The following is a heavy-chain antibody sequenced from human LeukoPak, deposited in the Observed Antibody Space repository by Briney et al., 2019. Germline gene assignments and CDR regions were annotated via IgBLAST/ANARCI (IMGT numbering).Heavy chain of an antibody. V-gene: IGHV4-59*12. Sequence: SETLSLTCTVSGGSISSYYWTWIRQPPGKGLEWIGYIYYSGSTNYNPSLKSRVTMSVDTSKTQFSLKLSSVTAADTAVYYCAKVVYSGSWGYFDYWGQGTLVTVYS. J-gene: IGHJ4*02. CDR2: IYYSGST. CDR1: GGSISSYY. CDR3: AKVVYSGSWGYFDY. D-gene: IGHD3-10*01.